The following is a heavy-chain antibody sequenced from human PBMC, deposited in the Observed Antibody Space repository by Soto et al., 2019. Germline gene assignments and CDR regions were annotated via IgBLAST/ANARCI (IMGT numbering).Heavy chain of an antibody. Sequence: PPGKALEWIGYIYYSGSTYYNPSLKSRVTISVDTSKNQFSLKLSSVTAADTAVYYCACFFLAEDCIRDVRSVSAFLLNRSSDL. J-gene: IGHJ2*01. CDR2: IYYSGST. CDR3: ACFFLAEDCIRDVRSVSAFLLNRSSDL. D-gene: IGHD3-10*02. V-gene: IGHV4-30-4*01.